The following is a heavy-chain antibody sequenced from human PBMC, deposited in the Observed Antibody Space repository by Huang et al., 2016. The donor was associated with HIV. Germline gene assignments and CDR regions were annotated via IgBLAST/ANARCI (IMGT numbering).Heavy chain of an antibody. D-gene: IGHD2-15*01. CDR2: INPRSGVT. CDR3: ARMPYSGSHPDY. V-gene: IGHV1-2*02. CDR1: GYTFTDYF. Sequence: QVQLVQSGAEVKKPGASVKVSCRTSGYTFTDYFVHWVRQAPGQGLQWMGSINPRSGVTNYAQKFQGRVTMNRDTSIRTVYMELNRLRSDDTALYYCARMPYSGSHPDYWGQGTLVTVSS. J-gene: IGHJ4*02.